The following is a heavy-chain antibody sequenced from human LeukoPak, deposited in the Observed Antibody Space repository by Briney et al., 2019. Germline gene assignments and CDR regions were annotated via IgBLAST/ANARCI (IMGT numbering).Heavy chain of an antibody. D-gene: IGHD3-22*01. V-gene: IGHV3-23*01. Sequence: GGSLRLSCAASGFTFSSYAMGWVRPAPGKGLEWVAAISVGGGSTYYADSVKGRFTISRDNSKNTLYLQMNSLRAEDTAVYYCAKTRDYDSSGYSTTPYFDYWGQGTLVTVSS. CDR1: GFTFSSYA. CDR3: AKTRDYDSSGYSTTPYFDY. J-gene: IGHJ4*02. CDR2: ISVGGGST.